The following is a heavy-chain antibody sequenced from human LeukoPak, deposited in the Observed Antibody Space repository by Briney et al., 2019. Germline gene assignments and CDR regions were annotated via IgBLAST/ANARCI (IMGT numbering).Heavy chain of an antibody. CDR2: ISSSSSYI. V-gene: IGHV3-21*01. J-gene: IGHJ3*02. D-gene: IGHD6-13*01. Sequence: GGSLRLSCAASGFTFSSYSMNWVRQAPGEGLEWVSSISSSSSYIYYADSVKGRFTIPRDNAKNSLYLQMNSLRAEDTAVYYCARDLGAAAGTSDAFDIWGQGTMVTVSS. CDR1: GFTFSSYS. CDR3: ARDLGAAAGTSDAFDI.